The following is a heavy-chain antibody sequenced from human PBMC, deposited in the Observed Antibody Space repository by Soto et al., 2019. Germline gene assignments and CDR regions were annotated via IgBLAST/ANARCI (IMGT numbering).Heavy chain of an antibody. D-gene: IGHD5-18*01. Sequence: PGGSLRLSCAASGFTFSSYAMHWVRQAPGKGLEWVAVISYDGSNKYYADSVKGRFTISRDNSKNTLYLQMNSLRAEDTAVYYCATGYRYGYAYLDYWGQGTLVTV. CDR1: GFTFSSYA. J-gene: IGHJ4*02. CDR3: ATGYRYGYAYLDY. CDR2: ISYDGSNK. V-gene: IGHV3-30-3*01.